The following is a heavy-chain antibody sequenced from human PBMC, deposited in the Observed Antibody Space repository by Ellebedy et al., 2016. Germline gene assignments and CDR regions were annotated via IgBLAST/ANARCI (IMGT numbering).Heavy chain of an antibody. Sequence: SETLSLXXTVSGGSINTYYWSWIRQAPGKGLEWIANIYNNGKTSYNAALKSRVTISTDTSTNQVSLRLTSVTAADTAVYYCARLVGFGGVINYFDSWGQGILVTVSS. J-gene: IGHJ4*02. V-gene: IGHV4-59*03. CDR3: ARLVGFGGVINYFDS. CDR1: GGSINTYY. D-gene: IGHD3-16*01. CDR2: IYNNGKT.